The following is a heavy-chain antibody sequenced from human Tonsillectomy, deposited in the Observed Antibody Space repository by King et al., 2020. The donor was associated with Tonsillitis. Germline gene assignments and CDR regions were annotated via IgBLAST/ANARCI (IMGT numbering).Heavy chain of an antibody. D-gene: IGHD4-17*01. V-gene: IGHV3-30-3*01. CDR1: GFTFSSYA. Sequence: QVQLVESGGGVVQPGRSLRLSCAASGFTFSSYAMHWVRQAPGKGLEWVAVISYDGSNKYYADSVKGRFTISRDNSKNTLYLQMNSLRAEDTAVYYCARDRVMTPVTTGDYWGQGTLVTVSS. J-gene: IGHJ4*02. CDR2: ISYDGSNK. CDR3: ARDRVMTPVTTGDY.